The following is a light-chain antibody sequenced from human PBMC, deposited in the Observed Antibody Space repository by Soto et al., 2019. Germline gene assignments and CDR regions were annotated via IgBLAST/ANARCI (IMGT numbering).Light chain of an antibody. Sequence: EIVMTQSPGTLSVSPGERATLSCRASQSVRSNLAWYQQKPGQAPRLLIYAVSTRATGIPARFSGSGSGTEFTLTISSLQSEDSAVYYCQQHNNWPLTFGGGTKGELK. CDR2: AVS. V-gene: IGKV3-15*01. J-gene: IGKJ4*01. CDR1: QSVRSN. CDR3: QQHNNWPLT.